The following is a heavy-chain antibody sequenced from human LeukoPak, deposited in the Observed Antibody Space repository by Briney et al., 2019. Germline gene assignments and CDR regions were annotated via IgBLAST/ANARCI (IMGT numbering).Heavy chain of an antibody. Sequence: PGESLKISCKGSGYSFTSYWIGWARQMPGKGLEWMGIIYPGDSDTRYSPSFQGQVTISADKSISTAYLQWSSLKASDTAMYYCARVYDSSGYYADYWGQGTLVTVSS. V-gene: IGHV5-51*01. CDR2: IYPGDSDT. CDR1: GYSFTSYW. D-gene: IGHD3-22*01. J-gene: IGHJ4*02. CDR3: ARVYDSSGYYADY.